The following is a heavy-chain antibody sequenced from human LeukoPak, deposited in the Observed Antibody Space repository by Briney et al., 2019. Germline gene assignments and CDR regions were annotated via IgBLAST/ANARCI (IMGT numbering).Heavy chain of an antibody. CDR2: IHYSGST. V-gene: IGHV4-59*01. CDR1: GGSISSYY. CDR3: ARGVRRGYSLSYYMDV. Sequence: SETLSLTCTVSGGSISSYYWSWIRQPPGKGLEWIGYIHYSGSTNYNPSLKSRVTISVDTSKNQFSLKLSSVTAADTAVYYCARGVRRGYSLSYYMDVWGKGTTVTVSS. J-gene: IGHJ6*03. D-gene: IGHD5-18*01.